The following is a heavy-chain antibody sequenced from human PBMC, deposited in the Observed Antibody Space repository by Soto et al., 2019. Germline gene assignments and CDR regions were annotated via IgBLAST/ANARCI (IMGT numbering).Heavy chain of an antibody. D-gene: IGHD3-22*01. CDR3: AKDREYYYDSSGYHSGAFDI. CDR1: GFTFSSYA. J-gene: IGHJ3*02. Sequence: PVGSLRLSCAASGFTFSSYAMSWVRQAPGKGLEWVSAISGSGGSTYYADSVKGRFTISRDNSKNTLYLQMNSLRAEDTAVYYCAKDREYYYDSSGYHSGAFDIWGQGTMVTVSS. V-gene: IGHV3-23*01. CDR2: ISGSGGST.